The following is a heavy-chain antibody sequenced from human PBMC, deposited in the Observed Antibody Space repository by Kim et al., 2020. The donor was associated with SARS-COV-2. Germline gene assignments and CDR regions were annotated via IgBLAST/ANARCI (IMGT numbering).Heavy chain of an antibody. D-gene: IGHD2-15*01. CDR3: ARDVSRDIVVVVAATYYGMDV. CDR1: GGTFSSYA. CDR2: IIPIFGTA. V-gene: IGHV1-69*13. Sequence: SVKVSCKASGGTFSSYAISWVRQAPGQGLEWMGGIIPIFGTANYAQKFQGRVTITADESTSTAYMELSSLRSEDTAVYYCARDVSRDIVVVVAATYYGMDVWGPGTTVTVSS. J-gene: IGHJ6*02.